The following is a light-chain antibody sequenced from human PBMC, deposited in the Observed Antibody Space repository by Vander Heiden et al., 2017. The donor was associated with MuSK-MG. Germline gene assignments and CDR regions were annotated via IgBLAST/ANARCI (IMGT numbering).Light chain of an antibody. CDR3: QQYGSSPLT. J-gene: IGKJ4*01. Sequence: DIVLTQPPGTLSSSPGERATLSCRASQSVSSSYLAWYQQKPGQAPRLLIDGASSRATGIPDRFSGSGSGTDFTLTISRLEPEDFAVYYCQQYGSSPLTFGGGTKVEIK. CDR2: GAS. V-gene: IGKV3-20*01. CDR1: QSVSSSY.